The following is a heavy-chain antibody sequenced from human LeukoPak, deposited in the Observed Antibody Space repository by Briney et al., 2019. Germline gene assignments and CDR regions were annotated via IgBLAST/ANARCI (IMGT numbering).Heavy chain of an antibody. CDR1: GGSISSGSYY. V-gene: IGHV4-61*02. CDR3: ARVPGHIHWNYFDY. D-gene: IGHD1-1*01. CDR2: IYTSGST. Sequence: KASETLSLTCTVSGGSISSGSYYWSWIRQPAGKGLEWIGRIYTSGSTSYNPSLKSRVTISVDTSKNQFSLKLSSVTAADTAVYYCARVPGHIHWNYFDYWGQGTLVTVSS. J-gene: IGHJ4*02.